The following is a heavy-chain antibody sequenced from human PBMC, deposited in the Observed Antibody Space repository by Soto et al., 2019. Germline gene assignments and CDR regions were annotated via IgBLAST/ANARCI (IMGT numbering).Heavy chain of an antibody. CDR2: IFYSGST. D-gene: IGHD2-21*02. CDR1: GSSIGSSY. CDR3: AREDDGGDSLDV. Sequence: PSETLSLTCTFSGSSIGSSYWTWIRQPPGKGLEWMGYIFYSGSTNYNPSLNGRVTISVDTSKNQFSLHLSSVTAADTAVYFCAREDDGGDSLDVWGQGTTVTVSS. V-gene: IGHV4-59*12. J-gene: IGHJ6*02.